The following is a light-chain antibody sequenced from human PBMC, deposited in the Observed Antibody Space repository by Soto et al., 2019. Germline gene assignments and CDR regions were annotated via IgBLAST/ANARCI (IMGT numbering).Light chain of an antibody. CDR2: YDS. V-gene: IGLV3-21*04. CDR3: QVWDSSSDHVV. J-gene: IGLJ2*01. Sequence: SYELTQPPSVAVAPGKTARITCGGNIIGSKSVHWYQQKPGQAPVLVIYYDSDRPSGIPERFSGSNSGNTATLTISRVEAWDEADYYCQVWDSSSDHVVFGGGTKLTVL. CDR1: IIGSKS.